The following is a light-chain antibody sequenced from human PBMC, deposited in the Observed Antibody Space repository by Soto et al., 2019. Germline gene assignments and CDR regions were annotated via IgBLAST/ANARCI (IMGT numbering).Light chain of an antibody. CDR1: QAISRN. CDR2: AAR. CDR3: QQSHSTPYT. V-gene: IGKV1-39*01. J-gene: IGKJ2*01. Sequence: DIQLTQSPSSLSPSVGDRITLSWRASQAISRNLDWYQQMPGKAPSLLIYAARDLQSGVPGRFSGSGYGTEFNLTISSLQLEDLATYYFQQSHSTPYTFGQGPKLEI.